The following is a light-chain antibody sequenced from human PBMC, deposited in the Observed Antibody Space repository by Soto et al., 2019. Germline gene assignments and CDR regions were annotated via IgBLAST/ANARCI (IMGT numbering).Light chain of an antibody. Sequence: EIVMTQSPATLSVSPGERATLSCRASKSIGSTLAWYQQKPGQAPRLLIYDASTRATDIPVRFSGSGSGTEFTLTINSLQSEDSTVYYCQQYNNWLFAFGPGTKVDIK. CDR3: QQYNNWLFA. CDR2: DAS. J-gene: IGKJ3*01. V-gene: IGKV3-15*01. CDR1: KSIGST.